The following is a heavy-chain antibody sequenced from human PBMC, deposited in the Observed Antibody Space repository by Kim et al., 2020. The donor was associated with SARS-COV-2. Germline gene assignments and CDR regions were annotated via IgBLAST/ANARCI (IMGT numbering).Heavy chain of an antibody. V-gene: IGHV3-49*02. CDR3: TREREQWLEGYYYYGMDV. J-gene: IGHJ6*02. Sequence: KGRFTISRDDSKSIAYLQMNSLKTEDTAVYYCTREREQWLEGYYYYGMDVWGQGTTVTVSS. D-gene: IGHD6-19*01.